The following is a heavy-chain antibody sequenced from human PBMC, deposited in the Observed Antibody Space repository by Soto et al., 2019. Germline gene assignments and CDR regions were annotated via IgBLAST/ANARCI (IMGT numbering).Heavy chain of an antibody. D-gene: IGHD3-22*01. CDR1: GYTLTELS. CDR3: ARDQKEFGDYYDSSGLPGAFDI. V-gene: IGHV1-24*01. CDR2: FNPEGGET. J-gene: IGHJ3*02. Sequence: ASVKVSCKXSGYTLTELSMHWVRQAPGKGLEWMGGFNPEGGETSYAQKFQGRVTMTRDTSTSTVYMELSSLRSEDTAVYYCARDQKEFGDYYDSSGLPGAFDIWGQGTMVTVSS.